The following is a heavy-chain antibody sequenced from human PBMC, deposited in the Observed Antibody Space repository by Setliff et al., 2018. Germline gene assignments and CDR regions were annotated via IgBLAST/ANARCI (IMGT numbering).Heavy chain of an antibody. D-gene: IGHD5-12*01. Sequence: PGESLKISCKGSGYSFTSYWIGWVRQMPGKGLEWMGIIYPGDSDTRYSPSFQGQVTISADKSISTAYLQWSSLKASDAAMYYCARFPMVATGYFDYWGQGTLVTVSS. CDR1: GYSFTSYW. V-gene: IGHV5-51*01. CDR3: ARFPMVATGYFDY. J-gene: IGHJ4*02. CDR2: IYPGDSDT.